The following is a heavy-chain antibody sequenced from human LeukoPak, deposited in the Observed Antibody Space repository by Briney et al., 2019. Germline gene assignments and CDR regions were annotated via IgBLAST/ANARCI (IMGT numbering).Heavy chain of an antibody. Sequence: PGRSLTLSCAASGFAFSGYSMHWVRQAPGKGLEWVAVISYDGHNKDYADSAKGRFTISRDNSKNTLYLQMNSLRAEDTAVYYCAKPKVELSDFDYWGQGTLVTVSS. CDR1: GFAFSGYS. CDR2: ISYDGHNK. CDR3: AKPKVELSDFDY. V-gene: IGHV3-30-3*02. D-gene: IGHD1-7*01. J-gene: IGHJ4*02.